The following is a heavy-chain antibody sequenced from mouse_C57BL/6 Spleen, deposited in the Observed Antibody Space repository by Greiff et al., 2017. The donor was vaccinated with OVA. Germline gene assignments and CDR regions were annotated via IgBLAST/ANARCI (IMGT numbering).Heavy chain of an antibody. V-gene: IGHV5-6*01. CDR1: GFTFSSYG. J-gene: IGHJ2*01. Sequence: EVQVVESGGDLVKPGGSLKLSCAASGFTFSSYGMSWVRQTPDKRLEWVATISSGGSYTYYPDSVKGRFTISRDNAKNTLYLQMSSLKSEDTAMYYCARQGNWYFDYWGQGTTLTVSS. CDR2: ISSGGSYT. CDR3: ARQGNWYFDY. D-gene: IGHD4-1*01.